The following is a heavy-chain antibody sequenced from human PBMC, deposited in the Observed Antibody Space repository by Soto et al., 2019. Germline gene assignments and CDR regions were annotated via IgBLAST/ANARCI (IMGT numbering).Heavy chain of an antibody. CDR1: GFTFSDYY. CDR2: ISSSSSYI. Sequence: QVQLVESGGGLVKPGGSLRLSCAASGFTFSDYYMSWIRQAPGKGLEWVSYISSSSSYINYADSVNGRFIISRDNAKNSLYRQMNSLRAEDTAVYYCAAGGYSSCWSDPHTFDYWCQGTLVTVSS. D-gene: IGHD6-19*01. CDR3: AAGGYSSCWSDPHTFDY. J-gene: IGHJ4*02. V-gene: IGHV3-11*05.